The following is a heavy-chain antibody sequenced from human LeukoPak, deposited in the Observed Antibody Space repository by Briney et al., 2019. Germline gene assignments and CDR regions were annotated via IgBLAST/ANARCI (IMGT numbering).Heavy chain of an antibody. CDR1: GGSISSGGYY. J-gene: IGHJ6*03. CDR2: INHSGST. D-gene: IGHD5-18*01. V-gene: IGHV4-30-2*01. CDR3: ARRGYSYGNYYYYYYMDV. Sequence: SQTLSLTCTVSGGSISSGGYYWSWIRQPPGKGLEWIGEINHSGSTNYNPSLKSRVTISVDTSKNQFSLKLSSVTAADTAVYYCARRGYSYGNYYYYYYMDVWGKGTTVTVSS.